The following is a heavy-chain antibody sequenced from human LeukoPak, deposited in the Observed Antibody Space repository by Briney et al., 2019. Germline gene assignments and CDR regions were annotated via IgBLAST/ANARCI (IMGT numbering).Heavy chain of an antibody. V-gene: IGHV3-23*01. CDR1: GFTFSSYA. CDR3: AKEGSSITMIVVVITMGGAFDI. Sequence: GGSLRLSCVASGFTFSSYAMSWVRQAPGKGLEWVSAISGSGGSTYYADSVKGRFTISRDNSKNTLYLQMNSLRAEDTAVYYCAKEGSSITMIVVVITMGGAFDIWGQGTMVTVSS. D-gene: IGHD3-22*01. CDR2: ISGSGGST. J-gene: IGHJ3*02.